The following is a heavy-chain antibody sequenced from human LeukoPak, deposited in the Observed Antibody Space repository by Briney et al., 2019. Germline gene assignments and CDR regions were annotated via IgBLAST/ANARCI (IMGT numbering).Heavy chain of an antibody. CDR2: IYFSGGT. CDR3: ARQGAPYYYENSGQFDY. V-gene: IGHV4-39*01. Sequence: SETLSLTCTVSGDSISSSNCYWGWIRQPPGKGLEWIGSIYFSGGTYYNASLKSRVTISVDTSKNQFSLKLSSVTAADTAVYYCARQGAPYYYENSGQFDYWGQGTLVTVSS. J-gene: IGHJ4*02. D-gene: IGHD3-22*01. CDR1: GDSISSSNCY.